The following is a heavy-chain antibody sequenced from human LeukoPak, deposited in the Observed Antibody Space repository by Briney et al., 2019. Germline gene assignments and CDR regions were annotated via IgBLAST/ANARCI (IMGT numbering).Heavy chain of an antibody. CDR2: IWYDGSNE. V-gene: IGHV3-33*06. J-gene: IGHJ4*02. D-gene: IGHD3-9*01. Sequence: GGSLRLSCVASGFTFSTHGMHWVRQAPGKGLEWVAVIWYDGSNEYYADSVRGRFTISRDNSKNTLYLQMNSLRTEDTAVCYCAKAEGYDILTGLNYWGQGTLVTVSS. CDR1: GFTFSTHG. CDR3: AKAEGYDILTGLNY.